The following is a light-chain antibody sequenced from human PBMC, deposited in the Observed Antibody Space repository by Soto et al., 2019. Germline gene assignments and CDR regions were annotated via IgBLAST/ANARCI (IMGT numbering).Light chain of an antibody. J-gene: IGLJ1*01. CDR3: NSYKTSSTHV. CDR2: DVT. Sequence: SVLTPPASVSGAPGQSITISLTGTSSDVGGFNYVSWYQQHPGKAPKLMIYDVTNRPSGVSYRFSGSKSGNTASLTISGLQAEYEADSYCNSYKTSSTHVFGPGTEVT. CDR1: SSDVGGFNY. V-gene: IGLV2-14*03.